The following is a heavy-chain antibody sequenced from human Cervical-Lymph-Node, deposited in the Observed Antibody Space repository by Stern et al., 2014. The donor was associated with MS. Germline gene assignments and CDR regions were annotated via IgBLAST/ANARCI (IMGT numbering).Heavy chain of an antibody. D-gene: IGHD3/OR15-3a*01. V-gene: IGHV3-15*01. CDR3: TTENMGLDDEGNWFDP. CDR1: GFNFSNAW. J-gene: IGHJ5*02. CDR2: IKSRSDGGTT. Sequence: VQLVESGGGLVKPGGSLRLSCAASGFNFSNAWMTWVRQAPGKGLEWVGRIKSRSDGGTTDYTAPVKDRFTILRDDSQNTLYLHMNSLKTEDTALYYCTTENMGLDDEGNWFDPWGQGTLVTVSS.